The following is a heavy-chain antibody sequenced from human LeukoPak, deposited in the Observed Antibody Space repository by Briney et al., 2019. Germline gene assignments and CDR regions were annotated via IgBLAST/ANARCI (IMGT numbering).Heavy chain of an antibody. J-gene: IGHJ4*02. V-gene: IGHV3-15*01. Sequence: PGGSLRLSCAASGFTFGNAWMSWVRQAPGKGLEWVGRIKSKTDGGTTDYAAPVKGRFTISRDDSKNTLYLQMNSLKTEDTAVYYCTTSYYYDSSGYYYSYFDYWGQGTLVTVSS. CDR2: IKSKTDGGTT. CDR1: GFTFGNAW. D-gene: IGHD3-22*01. CDR3: TTSYYYDSSGYYYSYFDY.